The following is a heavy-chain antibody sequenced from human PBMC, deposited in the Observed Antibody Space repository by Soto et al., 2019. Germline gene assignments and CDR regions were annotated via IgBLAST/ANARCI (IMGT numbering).Heavy chain of an antibody. Sequence: ASVKVSCKASGFTFTSSAVQWVRQARGQRLEWIGWIVVGSGNTNYAQKFQERVTITRDMSTSTAYMELSSLRSEDTAVYYCAAESITIFGVVNNWFDPWGQGTLVTVSS. D-gene: IGHD3-3*01. CDR3: AAESITIFGVVNNWFDP. CDR2: IVVGSGNT. CDR1: GFTFTSSA. J-gene: IGHJ5*02. V-gene: IGHV1-58*01.